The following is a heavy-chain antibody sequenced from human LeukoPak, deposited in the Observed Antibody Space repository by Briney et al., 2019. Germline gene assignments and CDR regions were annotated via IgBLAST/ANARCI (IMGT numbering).Heavy chain of an antibody. V-gene: IGHV3-23*01. Sequence: GGSLRLSCAASGFTFSSYAMSWVRQAPGKGLEWVSGISGRGGSTYYADSVKGRFTISRDNSKNTLYLQMNSLRAEDTAVYYCAREGVAAAGFDYWGQGTLVTVSS. CDR2: ISGRGGST. CDR1: GFTFSSYA. J-gene: IGHJ4*02. CDR3: AREGVAAAGFDY. D-gene: IGHD6-13*01.